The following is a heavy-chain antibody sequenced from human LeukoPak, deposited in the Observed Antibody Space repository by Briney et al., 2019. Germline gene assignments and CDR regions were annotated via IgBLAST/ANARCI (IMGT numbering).Heavy chain of an antibody. V-gene: IGHV4-34*01. CDR3: ARGYSSSWYFYYYGMDV. CDR2: INHSGST. Sequence: KASETLSLTCAVYGGSFSGYYWSWIRQPPGKGLEWIGEINHSGSTNYNPSLKSRVTISVDTSKNQFSLKLSSVTAADTAVYYCARGYSSSWYFYYYGMDVWGQGTMVTVSS. D-gene: IGHD6-13*01. CDR1: GGSFSGYY. J-gene: IGHJ6*02.